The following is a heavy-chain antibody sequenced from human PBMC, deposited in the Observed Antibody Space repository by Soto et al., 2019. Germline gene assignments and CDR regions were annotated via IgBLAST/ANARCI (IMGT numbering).Heavy chain of an antibody. CDR2: ISYDGSNK. CDR1: GFTFSSYG. D-gene: IGHD6-19*01. J-gene: IGHJ6*02. CDR3: ACLPQDSSDWNYYYDGMDV. Sequence: GGSLRLSCAASGFTFSSYGMHWVRQAPGKGLEWVAVISYDGSNKYYADSVKGRFTISRDNSKNTLYVQMNSLRAEDTAVYFCACLPQDSSDWNYYYDGMDVWGQGTTVTVSS. V-gene: IGHV3-30*03.